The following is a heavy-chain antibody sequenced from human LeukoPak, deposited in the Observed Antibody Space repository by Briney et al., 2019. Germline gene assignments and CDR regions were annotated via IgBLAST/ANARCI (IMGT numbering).Heavy chain of an antibody. D-gene: IGHD5-12*01. J-gene: IGHJ4*02. CDR1: GHSISSGYY. Sequence: SETLSLTCTVSGHSISSGYYWGWIRQPPGKGLEWIGNIYHSGSTYYNPSLKSRVPISIDTSKNQFSLKLSSVTVADTAVYYCARKDPGYSGYSDFDYWGQGTLVTVSS. CDR2: IYHSGST. CDR3: ARKDPGYSGYSDFDY. V-gene: IGHV4-38-2*02.